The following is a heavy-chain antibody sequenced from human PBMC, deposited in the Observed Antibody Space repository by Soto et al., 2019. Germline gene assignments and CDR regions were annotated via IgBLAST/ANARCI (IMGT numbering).Heavy chain of an antibody. V-gene: IGHV3-30-3*01. J-gene: IGHJ4*02. CDR3: ARCTKGGSCYRQPGDY. Sequence: GGSLRLSCAASGFTFSSYAMHWVRQAPGKGLEWVAVISYDGSNKYYADSVKGRFTISRDNSKNTLYLQMNSLRAEDTAVYYCARCTKGGSCYRQPGDYWGQGTLVTVSS. CDR2: ISYDGSNK. D-gene: IGHD2-15*01. CDR1: GFTFSSYA.